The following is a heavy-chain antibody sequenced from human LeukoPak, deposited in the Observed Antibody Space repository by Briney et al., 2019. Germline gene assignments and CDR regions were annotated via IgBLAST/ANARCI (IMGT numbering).Heavy chain of an antibody. Sequence: GFLRLFCAGSGFTFSRLYKNWVRQGSGKGLEWVSSISSSSSYIYYADSVKGRFTISRDNAKNSLYLQMNSLRAEDTAVYYCARGSLDGYDLWGQGTLVTVSS. V-gene: IGHV3-21*01. CDR1: GFTFSRLY. CDR3: ARGSLDGYDL. CDR2: ISSSSSYI. J-gene: IGHJ4*02. D-gene: IGHD5-12*01.